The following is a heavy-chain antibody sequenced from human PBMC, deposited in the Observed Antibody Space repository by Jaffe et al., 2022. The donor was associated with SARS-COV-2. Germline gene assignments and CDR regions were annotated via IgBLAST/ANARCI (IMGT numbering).Heavy chain of an antibody. V-gene: IGHV3-30-3*01. CDR3: AREKGNWNDVGYFDY. CDR2: ISYDGSNK. J-gene: IGHJ4*02. CDR1: GFTFSSYA. Sequence: QVQLVESGGGVVQPGRSLRLSCAASGFTFSSYAMHWVRQAPGKGLEWVAVISYDGSNKYYADSVKGRFTISRDNSKNTLYLQMNSLRAEDTAVYYCAREKGNWNDVGYFDYWGQGTLVTVSS. D-gene: IGHD1-1*01.